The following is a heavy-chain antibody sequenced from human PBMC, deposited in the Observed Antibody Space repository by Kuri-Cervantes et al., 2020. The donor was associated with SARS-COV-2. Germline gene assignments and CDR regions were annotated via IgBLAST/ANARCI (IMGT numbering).Heavy chain of an antibody. J-gene: IGHJ6*02. Sequence: LTCAASGFVFSDYFMHWVRPAPGKGLEWVAFVQHTGSNDYYGDSVKGRFTISRDNAKNSLSLQMNSLRAEDTAVYYCASEYYYGMDVWGQGTTVTVSS. CDR1: GFVFSDYF. CDR2: VQHTGSND. CDR3: ASEYYYGMDV. V-gene: IGHV3-33*01.